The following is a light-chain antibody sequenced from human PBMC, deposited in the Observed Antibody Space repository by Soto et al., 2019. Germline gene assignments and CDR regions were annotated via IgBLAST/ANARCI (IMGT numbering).Light chain of an antibody. Sequence: DIQMTQSPSTLSASVGDRVTITCRASQSISSWLAWYQQKPGKATKLLIYKASSLESGVPSRFSGSGSGTKFTLTISSLQPDDFATYYCQQYNNYPWTFGQGTKVDIK. V-gene: IGKV1-5*03. CDR2: KAS. CDR3: QQYNNYPWT. CDR1: QSISSW. J-gene: IGKJ1*01.